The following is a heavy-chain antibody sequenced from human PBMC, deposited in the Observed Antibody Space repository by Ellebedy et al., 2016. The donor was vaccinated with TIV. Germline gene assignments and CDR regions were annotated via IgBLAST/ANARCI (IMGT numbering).Heavy chain of an antibody. V-gene: IGHV3-7*03. D-gene: IGHD2-15*01. J-gene: IGHJ3*02. CDR1: GFTFSSYW. CDR3: ARAGYVSAYDI. Sequence: GGSLRLSCAASGFTFSSYWMSWVRQAPGKGLEWVANINQGGSENYYVDSVKGRFTISRDNAKNSLYLQMNSLRAEDTAVYYCARAGYVSAYDIWGQGTRVTVSS. CDR2: INQGGSEN.